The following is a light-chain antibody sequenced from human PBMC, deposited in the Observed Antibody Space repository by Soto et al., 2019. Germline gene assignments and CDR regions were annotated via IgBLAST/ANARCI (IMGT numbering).Light chain of an antibody. CDR1: SSDVGRYIL. J-gene: IGLJ1*01. Sequence: QSALTQPASVSGSPGQSITISCTGPSSDVGRYILVSWYQQHPGKAPKLIIYDGIKRPSGVSNRFSGSQSGNTASLTSSGLQAEDEADYYCCSYADSRASPYVFGTGTKLTVL. CDR2: DGI. V-gene: IGLV2-23*01. CDR3: CSYADSRASPYV.